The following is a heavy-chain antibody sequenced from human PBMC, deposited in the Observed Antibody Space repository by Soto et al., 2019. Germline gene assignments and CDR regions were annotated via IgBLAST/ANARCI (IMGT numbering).Heavy chain of an antibody. D-gene: IGHD6-13*01. V-gene: IGHV6-1*01. J-gene: IGHJ5*02. CDR2: TYYRSKWYN. Sequence: SQTLSLTCAISGDRVSSNSAAWTWIRQSPSRGLEWLGRTYYRSKWYNDYAVSVKSRISINPDTSKNQFSLQLNSVTPEETAVYYCARVPRYSSSINWFDPWGQGTLVTVSS. CDR1: GDRVSSNSAA. CDR3: ARVPRYSSSINWFDP.